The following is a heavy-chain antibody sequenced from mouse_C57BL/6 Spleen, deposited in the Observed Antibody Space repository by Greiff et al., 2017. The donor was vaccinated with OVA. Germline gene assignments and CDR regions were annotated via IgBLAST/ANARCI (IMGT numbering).Heavy chain of an antibody. Sequence: EVQLQQSGPELVKPGASVKISCKASGYTFTDYYMNWVKQSHGKSLEWIGDINPNNGGTSYNQKFKGKATLTVDKSSSTAYMELRSLKSEDSAVYYFASYYYGSSYEDYWGQGTTLTVSS. J-gene: IGHJ2*01. D-gene: IGHD1-1*01. CDR1: GYTFTDYY. CDR3: ASYYYGSSYEDY. CDR2: INPNNGGT. V-gene: IGHV1-26*01.